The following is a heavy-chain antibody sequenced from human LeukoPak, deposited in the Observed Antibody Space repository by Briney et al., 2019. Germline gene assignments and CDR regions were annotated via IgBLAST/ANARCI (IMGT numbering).Heavy chain of an antibody. CDR3: ARDPLPYTYYGMDV. J-gene: IGHJ6*02. CDR1: GVSISSGGYY. Sequence: PSETLSLTCTVSGVSISSGGYYWSWIRQHPGKGLEWIGYIYYSGSTYYNPSLKSRVTISVDTSKNQFSLKLSSVTAADTAVYYCARDPLPYTYYGMDVWGQGTTVTVSS. D-gene: IGHD5-18*01. CDR2: IYYSGST. V-gene: IGHV4-31*03.